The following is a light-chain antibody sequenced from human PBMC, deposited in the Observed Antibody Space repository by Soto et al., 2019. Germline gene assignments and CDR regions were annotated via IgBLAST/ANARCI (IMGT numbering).Light chain of an antibody. CDR1: TGDVGAYDY. V-gene: IGLV2-8*01. CDR3: SSYAGSNYPYV. Sequence: QSALTQPPSASGSPGQSVTISCTGTTGDVGAYDYVSWYQQHPGKAPKLLIYEVTKRPLGVPDSFSGSKSGNAASLTVSGLQAEDEADYYCSSYAGSNYPYVFGTGTKLTVL. CDR2: EVT. J-gene: IGLJ1*01.